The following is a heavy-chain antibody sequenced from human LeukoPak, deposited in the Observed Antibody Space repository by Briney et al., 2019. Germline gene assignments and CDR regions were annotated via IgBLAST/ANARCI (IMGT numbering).Heavy chain of an antibody. CDR2: IQITGTPI. CDR3: VRSDRETFAFDI. J-gene: IGHJ3*02. Sequence: GGSLRLSCAASGFTFSSYGMNWVRQAPGKGLEWVSYIQITGTPIHYADSVKGRFTISRDNAEKSLYLQLNNLRLEDTAVYYCVRSDRETFAFDIWGQGAMVTVSS. D-gene: IGHD2/OR15-2a*01. CDR1: GFTFSSYG. V-gene: IGHV3-48*04.